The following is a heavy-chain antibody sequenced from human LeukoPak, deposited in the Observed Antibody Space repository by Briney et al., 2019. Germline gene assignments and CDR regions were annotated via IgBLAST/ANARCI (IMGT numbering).Heavy chain of an antibody. V-gene: IGHV3-23*01. CDR2: ISGSGGST. CDR1: GFTFSSYA. Sequence: GGSLRLPCAASGFTFSSYAMSWVRQAPGKGQEWVSAISGSGGSTYYADSVKGRFTISRDNSKNTLYLQMNSLRAEDTAVYYCAKGSGGESWYFDLWGRGTLVTVSS. D-gene: IGHD6-19*01. J-gene: IGHJ2*01. CDR3: AKGSGGESWYFDL.